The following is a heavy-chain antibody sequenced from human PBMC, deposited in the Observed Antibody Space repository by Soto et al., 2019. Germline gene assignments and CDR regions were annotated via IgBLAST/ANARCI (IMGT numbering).Heavy chain of an antibody. J-gene: IGHJ4*02. CDR3: ARGFGQYGSGSYSSDY. D-gene: IGHD3-10*01. Sequence: GASVKVSCKASGYTFTSYGISWVRQAPGQGLEWMGWISAYNGNTNYAQKLQGRVTMTTDTSTSTAYMELRSLRSDDTAVYYCARGFGQYGSGSYSSDYWGQGTLVTVSS. CDR2: ISAYNGNT. CDR1: GYTFTSYG. V-gene: IGHV1-18*01.